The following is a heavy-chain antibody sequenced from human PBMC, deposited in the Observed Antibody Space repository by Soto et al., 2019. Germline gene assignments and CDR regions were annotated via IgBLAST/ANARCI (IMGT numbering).Heavy chain of an antibody. CDR2: IYPGDSDT. Sequence: GESLKISCKVSGYSFTSYWIGWVRQMPGKGLEWMGIIYPGDSDTRYSPSFQGQVTISADKSISTAYLQWSSLKASDTAMYYCARHYTHYYDSSGYYGIDYWGQGTLVTVSS. CDR1: GYSFTSYW. CDR3: ARHYTHYYDSSGYYGIDY. V-gene: IGHV5-51*01. D-gene: IGHD3-22*01. J-gene: IGHJ4*02.